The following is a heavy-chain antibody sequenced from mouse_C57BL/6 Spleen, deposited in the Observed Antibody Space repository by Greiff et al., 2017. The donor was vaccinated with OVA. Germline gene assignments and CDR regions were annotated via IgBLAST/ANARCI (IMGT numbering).Heavy chain of an antibody. J-gene: IGHJ2*01. Sequence: QVQLQQPVAELVKPGASVKLSCKASGYTFTSYWMQWVKQRPGQGLEWIGEIDPSDSYTNYNQKFKGKATLTVDTSSSTAYMQLSSLTSEDSAVYYCAEGLRGLFDYWGQGTTLTVSS. CDR2: IDPSDSYT. CDR1: GYTFTSYW. CDR3: AEGLRGLFDY. D-gene: IGHD2-4*01. V-gene: IGHV1-50*01.